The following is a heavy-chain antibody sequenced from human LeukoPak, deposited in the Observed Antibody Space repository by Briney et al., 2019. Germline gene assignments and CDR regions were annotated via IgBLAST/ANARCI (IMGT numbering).Heavy chain of an antibody. D-gene: IGHD3-22*01. J-gene: IGHJ4*02. CDR2: IYSGGST. CDR1: GLTVSSNF. CDR3: ARGYYDLDY. V-gene: IGHV3-66*01. Sequence: GGSLRLSCAASGLTVSSNFMTWVRQAPGKGLEWVSVIYSGGSTYYADSVKARFTISRDNSKNRLYLQMNSLRAEDTAVHYCARGYYDLDYWGQGTLVTVSS.